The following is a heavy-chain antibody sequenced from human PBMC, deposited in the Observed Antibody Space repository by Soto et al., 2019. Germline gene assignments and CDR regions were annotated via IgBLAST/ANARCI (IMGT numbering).Heavy chain of an antibody. Sequence: GGSLRLSCAASGFTVSSNYMSWVRQAPGKGLEWVSVIYSGGSTYYADSVKGRFTISRDNSKNTLYLQMNSLRAEDTAVYYCARWSARKKYGMDVWGQGTTVTVSS. V-gene: IGHV3-53*01. CDR1: GFTVSSNY. CDR2: IYSGGST. J-gene: IGHJ6*02. CDR3: ARWSARKKYGMDV. D-gene: IGHD2-15*01.